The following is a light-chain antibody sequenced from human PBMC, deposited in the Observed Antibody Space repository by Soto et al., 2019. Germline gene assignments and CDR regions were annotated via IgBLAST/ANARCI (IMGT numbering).Light chain of an antibody. CDR2: GAA. Sequence: DIQMTQSPSSVSASVGDRVTITCRASQGISTWLAWYQQKPGKAPKILINGAASLQRGVPSRFSGSGAGTEFTITSGSLQPEDYATYYCQQANSFPLTVGGVTKVEIK. J-gene: IGKJ4*02. V-gene: IGKV1-12*01. CDR3: QQANSFPLT. CDR1: QGISTW.